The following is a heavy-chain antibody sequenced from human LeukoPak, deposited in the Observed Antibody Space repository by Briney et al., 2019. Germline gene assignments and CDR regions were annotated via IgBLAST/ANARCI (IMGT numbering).Heavy chain of an antibody. D-gene: IGHD4-17*01. Sequence: ASVNVSYKASGYTFTIYAMNWVRQAPGQGLEGRGVINPSGGSTSYAQKFQGRVTMTRDMSTSTVYMELSSLRSEDTAVYYCARGTTVTTYGDAFDIWGQGTMVTVSS. CDR1: GYTFTIYA. V-gene: IGHV1-46*01. J-gene: IGHJ3*02. CDR2: INPSGGST. CDR3: ARGTTVTTYGDAFDI.